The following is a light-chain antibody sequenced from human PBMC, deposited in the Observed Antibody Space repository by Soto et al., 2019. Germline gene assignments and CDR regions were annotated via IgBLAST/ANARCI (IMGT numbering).Light chain of an antibody. J-gene: IGKJ5*01. CDR3: QQYGSSPDT. CDR2: VAS. Sequence: EIVLTHAPGTLSLSPVERATLSCMSIQIVIISYLSCYQHKPFQAPSLVSYVASISATGIADRFSGSGSVRDFTLTISRLEPEDFAVYYCQQYGSSPDTFGQGTRLEIK. CDR1: QIVIISY. V-gene: IGKV3-20*01.